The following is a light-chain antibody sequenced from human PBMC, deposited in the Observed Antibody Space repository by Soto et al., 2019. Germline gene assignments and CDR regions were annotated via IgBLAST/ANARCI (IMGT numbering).Light chain of an antibody. Sequence: EIVLTQSPATLSLSPGERATLSCRATQNIGSYLAWYQQKPGQAPRLIMYDASIRATGIPARFSGRGSENVFTLTSTSLEPEYVAVYYCQQRLNWPFTFGGGTKVEIK. V-gene: IGKV3-11*01. CDR2: DAS. J-gene: IGKJ4*01. CDR3: QQRLNWPFT. CDR1: QNIGSY.